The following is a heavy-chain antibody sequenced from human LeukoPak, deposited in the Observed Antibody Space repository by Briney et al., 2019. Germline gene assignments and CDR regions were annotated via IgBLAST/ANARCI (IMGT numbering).Heavy chain of an antibody. D-gene: IGHD6-13*01. Sequence: PSGTLSLTCTVSGSFISSSSYYWAWIRPPPGKGLEWIVSIYYSGNTYYNPSFKSRATISVDTSKNQFYLKLNSVTDADTALYYCARRWSTSWTTFDYWGQGTLVTVSS. CDR1: GSFISSSSYY. CDR2: IYYSGNT. CDR3: ARRWSTSWTTFDY. V-gene: IGHV4-39*01. J-gene: IGHJ4*02.